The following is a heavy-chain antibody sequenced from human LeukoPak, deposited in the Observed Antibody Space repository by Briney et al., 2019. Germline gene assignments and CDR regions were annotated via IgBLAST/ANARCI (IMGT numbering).Heavy chain of an antibody. J-gene: IGHJ4*02. V-gene: IGHV4-39*01. CDR3: LSAFGLSHSFDY. CDR1: GGSISSSSYY. D-gene: IGHD3-3*01. Sequence: PSETLSLTCTVSGGSISSSSYYWGWIRQPPGKGLEWIGSIYYSGSTYYNPSLKSRVTISVDTSKNQFSLKLSSVTAADTAVYYCLSAFGLSHSFDYWGQGTLVTVSS. CDR2: IYYSGST.